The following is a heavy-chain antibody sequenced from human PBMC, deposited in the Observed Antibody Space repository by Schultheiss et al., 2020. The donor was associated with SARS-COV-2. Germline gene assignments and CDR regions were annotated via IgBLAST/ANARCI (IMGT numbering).Heavy chain of an antibody. CDR2: IEYSGST. Sequence: SETLSLTCTVSGGSISSSSYYWGWIRQPPGKGLEWIGYIEYSGSTYYNPSLKSRVTISVDTSKNQFSLKLSSVTAADTAVYYCARDYPYGSGRGVWFDPWGQGTLVTVSS. CDR1: GGSISSSSYY. D-gene: IGHD3-10*01. J-gene: IGHJ5*02. V-gene: IGHV4-31*03. CDR3: ARDYPYGSGRGVWFDP.